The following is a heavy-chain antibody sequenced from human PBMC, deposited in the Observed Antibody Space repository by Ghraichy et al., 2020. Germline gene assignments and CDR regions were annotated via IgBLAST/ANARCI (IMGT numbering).Heavy chain of an antibody. D-gene: IGHD4-23*01. CDR3: ARPSSVLRFYYYAGLDV. Sequence: GGSLRLSCIGCAHIFTPFTIFYLLCSLLLGLEWVASISSSSRSIFYADSVKGRFTVSSDNAQNSLYLHMTSLRDEDTAIYFCARPSSVLRFYYYAGLDVWNEGTTVTVSS. CDR1: AHIFTPFT. CDR2: ISSSSRSI. V-gene: IGHV3-48*02. J-gene: IGHJ6*02.